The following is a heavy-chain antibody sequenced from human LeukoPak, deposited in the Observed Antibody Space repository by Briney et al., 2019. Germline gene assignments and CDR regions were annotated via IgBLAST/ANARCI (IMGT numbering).Heavy chain of an antibody. V-gene: IGHV1-8*01. Sequence: ASVKASCKASGYTFTSYDINWVRQATGQGLEWMGWMNPNSGNTSYAQKFQGRVTMTRNTSISTAYMELSSLRSEDTAVYYCARGRGSSWYEDYWGQGTLVTVSS. J-gene: IGHJ4*02. CDR1: GYTFTSYD. D-gene: IGHD6-13*01. CDR2: MNPNSGNT. CDR3: ARGRGSSWYEDY.